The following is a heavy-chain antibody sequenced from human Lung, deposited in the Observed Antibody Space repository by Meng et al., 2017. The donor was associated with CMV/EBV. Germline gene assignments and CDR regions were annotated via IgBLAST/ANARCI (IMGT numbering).Heavy chain of an antibody. CDR2: ISSSSGYI. Sequence: GESXKISCAASGFTFTRYTMNWVRQAPGKGPEWVSSISSSSGYIYYADSVKGRFTISRDNAKNSLFLQMRSLRAEDTAVYYCARDRVPEPPLEWPQLWGENFWGQGXLVTASS. V-gene: IGHV3-21*01. J-gene: IGHJ4*02. CDR1: GFTFTRYT. D-gene: IGHD3-3*01. CDR3: ARDRVPEPPLEWPQLWGENF.